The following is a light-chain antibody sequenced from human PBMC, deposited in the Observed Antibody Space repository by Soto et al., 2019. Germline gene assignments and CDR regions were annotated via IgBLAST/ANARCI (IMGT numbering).Light chain of an antibody. CDR2: DVS. CDR1: SSDVGGYDY. Sequence: QSALTQPASVSGSPGQSITISCTGSSSDVGGYDYVSWFQQHPNKAPKLILYDVSNRPSGISFRFSGSKSGNTASLTISGFQAEDEADYYCRSYTSSATYVFGTGTKLTVL. CDR3: RSYTSSATYV. V-gene: IGLV2-14*03. J-gene: IGLJ1*01.